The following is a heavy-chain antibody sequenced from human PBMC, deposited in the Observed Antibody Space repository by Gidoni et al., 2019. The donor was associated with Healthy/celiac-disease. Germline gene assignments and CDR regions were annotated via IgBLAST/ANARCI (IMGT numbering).Heavy chain of an antibody. CDR3: ARTPRPNSSGTLGY. J-gene: IGHJ4*02. V-gene: IGHV4-4*02. Sequence: LKSRVTISVDKSKNQFSLKLSSVTAADTAVYYCARTPRPNSSGTLGYWGQGTLVTVSS. D-gene: IGHD6-19*01.